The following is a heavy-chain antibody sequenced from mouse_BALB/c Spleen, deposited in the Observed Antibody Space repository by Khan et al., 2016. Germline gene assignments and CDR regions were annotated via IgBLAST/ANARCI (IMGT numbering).Heavy chain of an antibody. CDR2: ILPGSGST. J-gene: IGHJ3*01. V-gene: IGHV1-9*01. D-gene: IGHD1-1*01. CDR3: ARHYYGSSSVAY. Sequence: VQLQESGAELMKPGASVKISCKATGYTFSSYWIEWVKQRPGHGLEWIGEILPGSGSTNYNEKFKGKATFTADTSSNTAYMQLSSLTSEDSAVDYCARHYYGSSSVAYWGQGTLVTVSA. CDR1: GYTFSSYW.